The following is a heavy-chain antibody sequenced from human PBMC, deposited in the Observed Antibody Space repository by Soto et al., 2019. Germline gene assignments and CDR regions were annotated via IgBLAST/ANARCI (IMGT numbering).Heavy chain of an antibody. CDR2: IVPMFGTS. Sequence: QERLVQSGAEVRKPGSSVKVSCKVTGGTSTRYAINWVRQAPGQGLEWMGGIVPMFGTSKYAQKFQGRVTITADTSTNIAYMEVRSLSSEDTAVYYCNRGSEYDFWSGYLWGQGTLVSVSS. V-gene: IGHV1-69*06. CDR3: NRGSEYDFWSGYL. CDR1: GGTSTRYA. D-gene: IGHD3-3*01. J-gene: IGHJ4*02.